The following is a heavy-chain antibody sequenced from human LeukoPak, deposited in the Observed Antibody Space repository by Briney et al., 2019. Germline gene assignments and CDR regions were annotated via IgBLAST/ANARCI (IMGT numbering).Heavy chain of an antibody. CDR2: TKSKTDGGTT. CDR1: GFTLSNAW. V-gene: IGHV3-15*01. CDR3: TTDPATVTIRGSG. J-gene: IGHJ4*02. Sequence: GGSLRLSCAASGFTLSNAWMSWVRQAPGKGLEWVGRTKSKTDGGTTDYAAPVKGRFTISRDDSKNTLYLQMNSLKTEDTAVYYCTTDPATVTIRGSGWGQGTLVTVSS. D-gene: IGHD4-11*01.